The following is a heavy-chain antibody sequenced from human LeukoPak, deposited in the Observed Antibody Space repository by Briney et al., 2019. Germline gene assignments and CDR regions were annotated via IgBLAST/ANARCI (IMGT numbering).Heavy chain of an antibody. D-gene: IGHD4-17*01. CDR1: GGSINSRSYY. CDR2: VYYGGTT. Sequence: PSETLSLTCTVSGGSINSRSYYWGWIRQPPGKGPEWIGSVYYGGTTYYNPSLKSRVTISEDTSKNQFSLKLSSVTAADTAVYYCARRATTVTTGYYYYYMDVWGKGTTVTVSS. J-gene: IGHJ6*03. CDR3: ARRATTVTTGYYYYYMDV. V-gene: IGHV4-39*01.